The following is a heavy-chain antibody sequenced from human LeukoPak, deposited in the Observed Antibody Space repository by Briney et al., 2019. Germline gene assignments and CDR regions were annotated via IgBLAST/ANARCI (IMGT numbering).Heavy chain of an antibody. CDR3: ARTPAKAMVRGVIWNWFDP. Sequence: ASVKVSCKASGYTFTSYDINWVRQATGQGLEWMGWMNPNSGNTGYAQKFQGRVTMTRNTSISTAYMELSSLRSEDTAVYYRARTPAKAMVRGVIWNWFDPWGQGTLVTVSS. J-gene: IGHJ5*02. V-gene: IGHV1-8*01. CDR1: GYTFTSYD. CDR2: MNPNSGNT. D-gene: IGHD3-10*01.